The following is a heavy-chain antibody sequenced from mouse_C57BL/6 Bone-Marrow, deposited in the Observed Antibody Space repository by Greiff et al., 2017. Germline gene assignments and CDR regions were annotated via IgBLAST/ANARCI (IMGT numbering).Heavy chain of an antibody. J-gene: IGHJ2*01. CDR1: GYTFTDYY. V-gene: IGHV1-19*01. Sequence: EVQLQQSGPVLVKPGASVKMSCKASGYTFTDYYMNWVKQSHGTSLEWIVVINPYNGGTSYNQKLKGKATLTVDKSSSTAYMELNSLTSEYSAVYCCASDYYGISYFDYWGQCTTLTVSS. CDR2: INPYNGGT. CDR3: ASDYYGISYFDY. D-gene: IGHD1-1*01.